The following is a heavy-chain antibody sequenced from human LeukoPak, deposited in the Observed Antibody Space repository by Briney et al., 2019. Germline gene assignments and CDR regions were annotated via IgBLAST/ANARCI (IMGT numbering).Heavy chain of an antibody. CDR2: ISAYNGNT. Sequence: ASVKVSCTASGYTFTSYGISWVRQAPGQGLEWMGWISAYNGNTNYAQKLQGRVTMTTDTSTSTAYMELRSLRSNDTAVYYCARETTGILTDYWGQGTLVTVSS. J-gene: IGHJ4*02. CDR1: GYTFTSYG. D-gene: IGHD1-14*01. CDR3: ARETTGILTDY. V-gene: IGHV1-18*01.